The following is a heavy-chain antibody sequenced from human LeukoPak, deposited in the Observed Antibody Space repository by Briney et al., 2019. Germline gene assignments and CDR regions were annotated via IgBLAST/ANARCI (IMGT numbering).Heavy chain of an antibody. CDR1: GFTFSSYS. Sequence: GGSLRLSCAASGFTFSSYSMNWVRQAPGKGLEWVSSISSSSSYIYYADSVKGRFTISRDNAKNSLYLQMNSLRAEDTAVYYCAREVPRKDAFDIWGQGTMVTVSS. J-gene: IGHJ3*02. V-gene: IGHV3-21*01. CDR2: ISSSSSYI. CDR3: AREVPRKDAFDI.